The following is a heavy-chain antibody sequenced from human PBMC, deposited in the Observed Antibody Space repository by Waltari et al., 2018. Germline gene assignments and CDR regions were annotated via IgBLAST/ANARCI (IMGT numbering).Heavy chain of an antibody. Sequence: DVQLVESGGGLVQPGGSLRLSCVVSGFDFSNFWMIWARQAPGKGLELVANRKKDGSEIHYVDSVKGRFTISRDNAKKSVYLQMNSLRVEDTAVYFCVRVGEENSNSQYRWFDAWGQGSLVTVSS. V-gene: IGHV3-7*01. D-gene: IGHD3-16*02. J-gene: IGHJ5*02. CDR2: RKKDGSEI. CDR3: VRVGEENSNSQYRWFDA. CDR1: GFDFSNFW.